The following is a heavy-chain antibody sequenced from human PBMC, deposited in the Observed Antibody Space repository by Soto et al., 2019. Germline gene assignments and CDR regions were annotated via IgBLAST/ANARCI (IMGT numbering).Heavy chain of an antibody. Sequence: QVQLVESGGGVVQPGRSLRLSCEASGFTFSHYGMHWVRQAPGKGLEWVAVILNDGSRQHYADSVKGRLTISRDNSKNTLYLDMNSLRVEDTAVYYCARDDDYGGNGLDYWGQGTLVTVSS. CDR3: ARDDDYGGNGLDY. J-gene: IGHJ4*02. CDR1: GFTFSHYG. CDR2: ILNDGSRQ. D-gene: IGHD4-17*01. V-gene: IGHV3-33*01.